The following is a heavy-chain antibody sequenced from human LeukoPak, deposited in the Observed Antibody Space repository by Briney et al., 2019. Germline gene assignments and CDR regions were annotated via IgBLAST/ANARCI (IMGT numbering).Heavy chain of an antibody. V-gene: IGHV5-51*01. CDR2: IYPGDSDA. D-gene: IGHD3-10*01. J-gene: IGHJ3*02. Sequence: GESLKISCKTSGYSFSTYWLGWVRQMPGKGLEWMGVIYPGDSDARYSPSFQGQVTISADKSISTAYLQWSSLKASDTATYYCARQEIGWFGELLGAFDIWGQGTMVTVSS. CDR3: ARQEIGWFGELLGAFDI. CDR1: GYSFSTYW.